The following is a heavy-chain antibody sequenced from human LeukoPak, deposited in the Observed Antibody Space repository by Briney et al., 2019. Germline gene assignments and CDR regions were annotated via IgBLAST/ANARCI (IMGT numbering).Heavy chain of an antibody. CDR3: AGSSSGTYGMDV. Sequence: SETLSLTCTVSGGSISSYYWSWIRQPPGKGLEWIGYIYYSGSTNYNPSLKSRVTISVDTSKNQFSLKLSSVTAADTAVYYCAGSSSGTYGMDVWGQGTTVTVSS. CDR1: GGSISSYY. CDR2: IYYSGST. J-gene: IGHJ6*02. V-gene: IGHV4-59*12. D-gene: IGHD6-13*01.